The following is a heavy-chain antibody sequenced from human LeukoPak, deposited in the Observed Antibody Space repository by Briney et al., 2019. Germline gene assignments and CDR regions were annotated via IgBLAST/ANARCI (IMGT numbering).Heavy chain of an antibody. CDR2: ISWNSGSI. Sequence: GGSLRLSCAPSGFTFDDYAMRWVRPAPGKGLEWVSGISWNSGSIGYADSVKGRFTISRDNAKNSLYLQMNSLRAEDTALYYCAKDLIARNYYYYMDVWGKGTTVTVSS. J-gene: IGHJ6*03. D-gene: IGHD6-13*01. V-gene: IGHV3-9*01. CDR3: AKDLIARNYYYYMDV. CDR1: GFTFDDYA.